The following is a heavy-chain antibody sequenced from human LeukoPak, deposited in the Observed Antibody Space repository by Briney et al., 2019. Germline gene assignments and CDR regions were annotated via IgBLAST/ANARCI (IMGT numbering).Heavy chain of an antibody. Sequence: SETLSLTCTVSGGSISSSSYYWGWIRQPPGKGLEWIGSIYYSGSTYYNPSLKSRVTISVDTSKNQFSLKLSSVTAADTAVYYCARLSGGYYDSSGYIFDYWGQGTLVTVSS. CDR1: GGSISSSSYY. CDR3: ARLSGGYYDSSGYIFDY. CDR2: IYYSGST. V-gene: IGHV4-39*01. D-gene: IGHD3-22*01. J-gene: IGHJ4*02.